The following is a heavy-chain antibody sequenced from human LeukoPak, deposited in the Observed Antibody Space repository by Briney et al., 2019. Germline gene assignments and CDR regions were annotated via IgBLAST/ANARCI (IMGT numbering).Heavy chain of an antibody. D-gene: IGHD3-10*01. CDR2: VYYTGST. Sequence: SETLSLTCTVSGGSISSYYWSWIRQPPGKGLEWIGFVYYTGSTNYSPSLKSRVTISVDTSKNQFSLKLSSVTAADTAVYYCASSSGYGSGSYYNWFDPWGQGTLVTVSS. J-gene: IGHJ5*02. CDR1: GGSISSYY. V-gene: IGHV4-59*12. CDR3: ASSSGYGSGSYYNWFDP.